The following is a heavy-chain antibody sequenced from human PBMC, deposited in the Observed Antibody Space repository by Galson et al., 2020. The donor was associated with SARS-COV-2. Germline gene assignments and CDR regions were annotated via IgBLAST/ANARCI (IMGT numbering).Heavy chain of an antibody. CDR2: ISYSGST. V-gene: IGHV4-39*01. D-gene: IGHD3-10*01. J-gene: IGHJ4*02. CDR1: AGSLTTSRYY. CDR3: ATHGLWFGGPPDLDY. Sequence: SETLSLTCTVSAGSLTTSRYYCGSIRQPPGKGPEWTGSISYSGSTYYNPSLKSRVTISVDTSKNQFSLKPSSVTAADTAVYYCATHGLWFGGPPDLDYWGQGTLVTVSS.